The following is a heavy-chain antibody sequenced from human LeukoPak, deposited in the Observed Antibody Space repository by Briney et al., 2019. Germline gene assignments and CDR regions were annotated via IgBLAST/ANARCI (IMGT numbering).Heavy chain of an antibody. Sequence: KPSETLSLTCTVSGGSISSYYWSWIRQPPGEGLEWIGYIYYSGSTNYNPSLKSRVTISVDTSKNQFSLKLSSVTAADTAVYYCARAPGYYYGSGTYYFDYWGQGTLVTVSS. CDR2: IYYSGST. D-gene: IGHD3-10*01. CDR3: ARAPGYYYGSGTYYFDY. V-gene: IGHV4-59*08. J-gene: IGHJ4*02. CDR1: GGSISSYY.